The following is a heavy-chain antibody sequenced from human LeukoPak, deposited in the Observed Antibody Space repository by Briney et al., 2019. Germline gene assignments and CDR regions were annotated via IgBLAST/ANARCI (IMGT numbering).Heavy chain of an antibody. CDR2: IYYSGST. J-gene: IGHJ3*02. Sequence: PSETLSLTCTVSGGSISSNKYYWGWIRQPPGKGLEWIGSIYYSGSTYYNPTLKSRVTIFVDTSKNQFSLKLSSVTAANTVVYYCATPYSGGYQGLDIWGQGTMVTVSS. CDR3: ATPYSGGYQGLDI. D-gene: IGHD1-26*01. V-gene: IGHV4-39*01. CDR1: GGSISSNKYY.